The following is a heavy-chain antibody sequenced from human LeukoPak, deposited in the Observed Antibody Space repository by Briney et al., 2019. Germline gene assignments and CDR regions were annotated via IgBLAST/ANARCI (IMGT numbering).Heavy chain of an antibody. CDR3: ATEASGGWGAFDI. V-gene: IGHV3-30*02. Sequence: GGSLRLSCAASVFTFSSYGMHWVRQAPGKGLEWVAFIRYDGSNKYYADSVKGRFTISRDNSKNTLYLQMNSLRAEDTAVYYCATEASGGWGAFDIWGQGTMVTVSS. CDR1: VFTFSSYG. J-gene: IGHJ3*02. CDR2: IRYDGSNK. D-gene: IGHD4-23*01.